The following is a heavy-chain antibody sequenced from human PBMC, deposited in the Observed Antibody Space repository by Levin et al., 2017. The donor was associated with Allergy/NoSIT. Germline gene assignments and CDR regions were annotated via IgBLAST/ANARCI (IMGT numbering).Heavy chain of an antibody. CDR3: ARDRSPSGYDFLSAFDI. CDR2: ISYDGSNK. J-gene: IGHJ3*02. CDR1: GFTFSSYA. D-gene: IGHD5-12*01. V-gene: IGHV3-30-3*01. Sequence: GGSLRLSCAASGFTFSSYAMHWVRQAPGKGLEWVAVISYDGSNKYYADSVKGRFTISRDNSKNTLYLQMNSLRAEDTAVYYCARDRSPSGYDFLSAFDIWGQGTMVTVSS.